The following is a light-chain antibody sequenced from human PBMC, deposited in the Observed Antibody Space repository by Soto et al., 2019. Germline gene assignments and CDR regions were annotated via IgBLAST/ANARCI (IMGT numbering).Light chain of an antibody. Sequence: EIVLTQSPATLSLSPGERATLSCRASQSVSSYLAWYQQKPGQAPRLLIYDASNRATGIPARFSGSGSGTDFTLTISSLEPEDFAVYYCQQRSNWPATFGQGRRLDI. CDR1: QSVSSY. CDR3: QQRSNWPAT. V-gene: IGKV3-11*01. J-gene: IGKJ5*01. CDR2: DAS.